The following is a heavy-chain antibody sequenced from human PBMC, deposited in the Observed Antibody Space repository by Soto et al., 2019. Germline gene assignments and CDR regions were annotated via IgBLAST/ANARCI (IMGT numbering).Heavy chain of an antibody. V-gene: IGHV4-4*07. CDR2: IYTSGST. D-gene: IGHD6-19*01. J-gene: IGHJ4*02. Sequence: PSETLSLTCTVSGGSISSYYWSWIRQPAGKGLEWIGRIYTSGSTNYNPSLKSRVTISVDTSKNQFSLKLSSVTAADTAVYYCARDLRYSSGWYDSNYFDYWGQGTLVTVSS. CDR1: GGSISSYY. CDR3: ARDLRYSSGWYDSNYFDY.